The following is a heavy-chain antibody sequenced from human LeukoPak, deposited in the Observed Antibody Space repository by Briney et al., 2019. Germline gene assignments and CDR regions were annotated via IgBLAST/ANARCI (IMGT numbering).Heavy chain of an antibody. V-gene: IGHV1-46*01. J-gene: IGHJ4*02. Sequence: ASVKVSCKASGYTFTSYYMHWVRQAPGQGPEWMGIINPSGGSTSYAQKFQGRVTMTRDTSTSTVYMELSSLRSEDTAVYYCAREGIAARMGDYWGQGTLVTVSS. CDR2: INPSGGST. D-gene: IGHD6-6*01. CDR3: AREGIAARMGDY. CDR1: GYTFTSYY.